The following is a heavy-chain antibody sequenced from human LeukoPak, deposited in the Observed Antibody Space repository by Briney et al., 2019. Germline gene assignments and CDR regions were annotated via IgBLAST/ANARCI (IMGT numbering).Heavy chain of an antibody. V-gene: IGHV3-48*03. D-gene: IGHD3-22*01. J-gene: IGHJ4*02. Sequence: GGSLRLSCAASGFTFSSYEMNWVRQAPGKGLEWVSYISSSASPIYYADSVKGRFTISRDNAKNSLYLQMNSLRAEDTAVYYCARLSRYYYDSSGYYGIDYWGQGTLVTVSS. CDR2: ISSSASPI. CDR1: GFTFSSYE. CDR3: ARLSRYYYDSSGYYGIDY.